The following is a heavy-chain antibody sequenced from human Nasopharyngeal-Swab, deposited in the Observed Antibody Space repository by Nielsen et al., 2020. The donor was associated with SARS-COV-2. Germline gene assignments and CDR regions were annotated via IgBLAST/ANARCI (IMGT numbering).Heavy chain of an antibody. V-gene: IGHV4-59*13. CDR1: GGSISGYY. Sequence: GSLRLSCTVSGGSISGYYWSWIRQPPGKGLEWIGYIYYSGSTNYNPSLKSRVTISVDTSKNQFSLKLSSVTAADTAVYYCARGSCSGGSCSPYTWFDPWGQGTLVTVSS. D-gene: IGHD2-15*01. CDR2: IYYSGST. CDR3: ARGSCSGGSCSPYTWFDP. J-gene: IGHJ5*02.